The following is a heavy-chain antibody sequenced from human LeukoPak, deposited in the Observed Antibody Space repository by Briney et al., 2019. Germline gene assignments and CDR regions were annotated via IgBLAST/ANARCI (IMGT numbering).Heavy chain of an antibody. CDR1: GFTFSSYW. V-gene: IGHV3-7*01. Sequence: PGGSLRLPCAASGFTFSSYWMSWVRQAPGKGLEWVANIKQDGSEKYYVDSVKGRFTISRDNAKNSLYLQMNSLRAEDTAVYYCARAGYDFWSGYYDYWGQGTLVTVSS. J-gene: IGHJ4*02. D-gene: IGHD3-3*01. CDR3: ARAGYDFWSGYYDY. CDR2: IKQDGSEK.